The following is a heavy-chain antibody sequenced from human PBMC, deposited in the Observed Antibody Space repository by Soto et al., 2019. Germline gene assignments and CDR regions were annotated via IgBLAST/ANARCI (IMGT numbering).Heavy chain of an antibody. D-gene: IGHD5-18*01. Sequence: PGGSLRLSCAASGFTFSSYGMHWVRQAPVKGLEWVAVISYDGSNKYYADSVKGRFTISRDNSKNTLYLQMNSLRAEDTAVYYCAKEGGYSYGPYYYYGMDVWGQGTTVTVSS. CDR3: AKEGGYSYGPYYYYGMDV. J-gene: IGHJ6*02. V-gene: IGHV3-30*18. CDR1: GFTFSSYG. CDR2: ISYDGSNK.